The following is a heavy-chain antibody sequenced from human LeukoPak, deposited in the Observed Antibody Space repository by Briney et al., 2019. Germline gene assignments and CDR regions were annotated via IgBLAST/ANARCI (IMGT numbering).Heavy chain of an antibody. CDR1: GYTFTSYA. J-gene: IGHJ4*02. CDR3: ARELYSGYDVPGH. CDR2: INAGNGNT. V-gene: IGHV1-3*01. Sequence: ASVKVSCKASGYTFTSYAMQWVRQAPGQRLEWMGWINAGNGNTKYSQKFQDRVTITRDTSASTAYMELSSLRSDDTAVYYCARELYSGYDVPGHWDQGTLVTVSS. D-gene: IGHD5-12*01.